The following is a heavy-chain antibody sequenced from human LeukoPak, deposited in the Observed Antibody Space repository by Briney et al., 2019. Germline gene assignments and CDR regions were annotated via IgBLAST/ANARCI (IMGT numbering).Heavy chain of an antibody. CDR1: GYTFTNYA. Sequence: ASVKVSCTASGYTFTNYAMSWVRQAPGQGLEWMGWIDTNTGNPTYAQGFTGRFVFSLDTSVSTAYLQISSLKAEDTAVYYCARGRERDGYNLGLFDYWGQGTLVTVSS. CDR2: IDTNTGNP. V-gene: IGHV7-4-1*02. D-gene: IGHD5-24*01. CDR3: ARGRERDGYNLGLFDY. J-gene: IGHJ4*02.